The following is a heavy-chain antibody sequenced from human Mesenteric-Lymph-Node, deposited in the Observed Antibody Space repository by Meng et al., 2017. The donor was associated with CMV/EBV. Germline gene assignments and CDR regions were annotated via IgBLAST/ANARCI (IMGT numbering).Heavy chain of an antibody. V-gene: IGHV3-33*06. CDR3: AKERPGVVPAASPYGMDV. D-gene: IGHD2-2*01. Sequence: GGSLRLSCAASGFIFSSYGMHWVRQTPGKGLEWVAVIWYDGSNKYYADSVKGRFTISRDNSKNTLYLQMNSLRAEDTAVYYCAKERPGVVPAASPYGMDVWGQGTTVTVSS. CDR1: GFIFSSYG. CDR2: IWYDGSNK. J-gene: IGHJ6*02.